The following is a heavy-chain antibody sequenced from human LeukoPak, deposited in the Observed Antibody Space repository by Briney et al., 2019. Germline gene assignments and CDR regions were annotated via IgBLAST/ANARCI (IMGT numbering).Heavy chain of an antibody. Sequence: SETLSLTCTVSGGSISSGGYYWSWIRQHPGKGLEWIGYIYYSGSTYYNPSLKSRVTISVDTSKNQFSLKLSSVTAADTAVYYCARDDCSGGSCYSGGSYNWFDPWGQGTLVTVSS. CDR3: ARDDCSGGSCYSGGSYNWFDP. V-gene: IGHV4-31*03. CDR1: GGSISSGGYY. CDR2: IYYSGST. D-gene: IGHD2-15*01. J-gene: IGHJ5*02.